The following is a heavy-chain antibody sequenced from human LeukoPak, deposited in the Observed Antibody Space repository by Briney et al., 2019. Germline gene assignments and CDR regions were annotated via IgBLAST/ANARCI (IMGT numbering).Heavy chain of an antibody. CDR3: ARLRYCGVSPRCAIRVDFDH. CDR2: INPSGGST. CDR1: GYTFTSYY. V-gene: IGHV1-46*01. J-gene: IGHJ4*02. D-gene: IGHD2-21*01. Sequence: ASVKVSCKASGYTFTSYYMHWVRQAPGQGLEWMGIINPSGGSTSYAQKFQGRVTMTRDTSTSTVYMELSSLRSEDTAVYYCARLRYCGVSPRCAIRVDFDHWGQGTLVTVSS.